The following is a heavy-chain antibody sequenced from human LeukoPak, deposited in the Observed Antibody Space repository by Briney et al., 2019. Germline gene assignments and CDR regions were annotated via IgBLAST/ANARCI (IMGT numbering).Heavy chain of an antibody. J-gene: IGHJ3*02. CDR3: AKDREYSYVYDAFDI. CDR1: GFTVSSNY. Sequence: GGSLRLSCAASGFTVSSNYMSWVRQAPGKGLEWVSVIYSGGSTYYADSVKGRFTISRDNSKSTLFLQMNTLRAEDTAIYYCAKDREYSYVYDAFDIWGQGTLVTVSS. CDR2: IYSGGST. D-gene: IGHD3-16*01. V-gene: IGHV3-53*01.